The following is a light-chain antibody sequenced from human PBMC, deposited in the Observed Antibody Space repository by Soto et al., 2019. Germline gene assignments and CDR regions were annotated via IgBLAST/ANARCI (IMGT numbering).Light chain of an antibody. V-gene: IGKV3D-15*01. CDR3: QQYHAWPLT. Sequence: EIVMTQSPASLSVSPGERATLSCRASQTIGGQLAWYQQKPGQTPRLLIKGASTRATGFSGRFSGSGSGTDFTLTITNLQSEDSGVYYCQQYHAWPLTFGAGTKVEIK. CDR1: QTIGGQ. J-gene: IGKJ4*01. CDR2: GAS.